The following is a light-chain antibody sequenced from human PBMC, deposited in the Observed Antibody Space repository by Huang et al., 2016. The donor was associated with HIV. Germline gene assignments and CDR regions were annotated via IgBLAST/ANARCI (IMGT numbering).Light chain of an antibody. V-gene: IGKV1-39*01. Sequence: DIQMTQSPPSLSASVGDSVTIACRASQNVNTYLNWYQQKPGQDPRLRIFAASRLRSGVPSRFSGSGAGTEFTLTISSLQLEDFATYYCQQRFSTTITFGQGTRLDIK. CDR3: QQRFSTTIT. CDR2: AAS. CDR1: QNVNTY. J-gene: IGKJ5*01.